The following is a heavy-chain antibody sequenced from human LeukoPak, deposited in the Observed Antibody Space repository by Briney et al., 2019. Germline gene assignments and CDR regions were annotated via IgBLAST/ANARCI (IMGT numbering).Heavy chain of an antibody. D-gene: IGHD1-1*01. CDR3: AKAAYTSSFRSIDY. CDR2: IRGSGFSI. J-gene: IGHJ4*02. Sequence: GGSLRLSCAASGFTFASYGMSWVRPAPGKGLAWVSVIRGSGFSIYYADSVKGRFTISRDNSKNTLYLQMNSRRAEYTAVYYCAKAAYTSSFRSIDYWGQGTLVTVSS. V-gene: IGHV3-23*01. CDR1: GFTFASYG.